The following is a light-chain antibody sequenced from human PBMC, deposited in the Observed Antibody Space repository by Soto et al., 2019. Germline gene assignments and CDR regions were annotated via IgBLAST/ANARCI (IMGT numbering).Light chain of an antibody. CDR1: QDIRFY. CDR3: QQYNSYSTWT. V-gene: IGKV1-5*01. Sequence: DIQMTESPSSLSASLGDRVTITCQASQDIRFYLNWYQHKPGKAPKLLXYDASSLESGVPSRFSGSGSGTELTLTISSLQTDDFATYYCQQYNSYSTWTFGQGTKVDIK. J-gene: IGKJ1*01. CDR2: DAS.